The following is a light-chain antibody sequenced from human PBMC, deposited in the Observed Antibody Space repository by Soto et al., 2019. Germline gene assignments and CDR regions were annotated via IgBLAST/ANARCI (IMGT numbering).Light chain of an antibody. V-gene: IGKV3-20*01. Sequence: DIVLTQSPGTLSLSPGERATLSCRASQSVSSSYLAWYQQKPGQAPRLLIYGASSRATGIPDRFSGSGSGTDFTLTISRLEPEDFAVYYCQQYGSSLFTFGPRTKVDI. CDR3: QQYGSSLFT. CDR2: GAS. CDR1: QSVSSSY. J-gene: IGKJ3*01.